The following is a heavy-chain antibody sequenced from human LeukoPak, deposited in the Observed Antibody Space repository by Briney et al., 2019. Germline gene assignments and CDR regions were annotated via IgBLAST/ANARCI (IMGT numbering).Heavy chain of an antibody. V-gene: IGHV3-21*01. CDR3: ARALSYSYGSMDF. CDR2: ISSGSKYI. D-gene: IGHD5-18*01. CDR1: GFTFSSYS. Sequence: SGGSLRLSCAASGFTFSSYSMNWVRQAPGKGLEWVSPISSGSKYIYNADSVKGRFTISRDNAKNSLYLQMNSLRAEDTAVYYCARALSYSYGSMDFWGQGTLVIVSS. J-gene: IGHJ4*02.